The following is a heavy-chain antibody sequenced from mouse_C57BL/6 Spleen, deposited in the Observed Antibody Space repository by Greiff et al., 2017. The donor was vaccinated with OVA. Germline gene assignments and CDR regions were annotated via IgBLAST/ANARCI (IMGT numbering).Heavy chain of an antibody. Sequence: VKLMESGAELVRPGASVTLSCKASGYTFTDYEMHWVKQTPVHGLEWIGAIDPETGGTAYNQKFKGKAILTADKSSSTAYMELPSLTSEDSAVYYCTSRDSSGDFDYWGQGTTLTVSS. D-gene: IGHD3-2*02. V-gene: IGHV1-15*01. J-gene: IGHJ2*01. CDR3: TSRDSSGDFDY. CDR1: GYTFTDYE. CDR2: IDPETGGT.